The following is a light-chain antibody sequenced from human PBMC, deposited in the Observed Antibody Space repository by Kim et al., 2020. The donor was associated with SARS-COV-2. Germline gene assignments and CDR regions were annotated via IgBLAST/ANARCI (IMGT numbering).Light chain of an antibody. J-gene: IGKJ3*01. V-gene: IGKV3-11*01. Sequence: PGERATRSCRASQSVSSYLAWYQQKPGQAPRLLIYDASNRATGIPARFSGSGSGTDFTLTISSLEPEDFAVYYCQQRSNWPDRFTFGPGTKVDIK. CDR3: QQRSNWPDRFT. CDR1: QSVSSY. CDR2: DAS.